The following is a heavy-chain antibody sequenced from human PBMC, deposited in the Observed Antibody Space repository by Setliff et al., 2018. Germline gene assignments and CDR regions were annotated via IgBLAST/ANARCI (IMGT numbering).Heavy chain of an antibody. J-gene: IGHJ4*02. Sequence: PSETLSLTCAASGVSINSLSWWSWVRQAPGKGLEWIGEIYHDGGALYDPSVHYSPSLKGRVSISIDKSRNQFSLKLSSATAADTAIYYCAKGGGHYHAANWGQGTLVTVSS. V-gene: IGHV4-4*02. CDR2: IYHDGGALYDPSV. CDR3: AKGGGHYHAAN. CDR1: GVSINSLSW. D-gene: IGHD2-15*01.